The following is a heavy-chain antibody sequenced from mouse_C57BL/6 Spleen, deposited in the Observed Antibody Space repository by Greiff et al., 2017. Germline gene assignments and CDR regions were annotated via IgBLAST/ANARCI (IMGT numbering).Heavy chain of an antibody. D-gene: IGHD2-12*01. CDR1: GYTFTSYW. CDR2: IDPSDSYT. V-gene: IGHV1-69*01. Sequence: VQLQQPGAELVMPGASVKLSCKASGYTFTSYWMHWVKQRPGQGLEWIGEIDPSDSYTNYNQKFKGKSTLTVDKSSSTAYMQLSSLTSEDSAVYYCARPYYRGYYARDYWGQGTSVTVSS. CDR3: ARPYYRGYYARDY. J-gene: IGHJ4*01.